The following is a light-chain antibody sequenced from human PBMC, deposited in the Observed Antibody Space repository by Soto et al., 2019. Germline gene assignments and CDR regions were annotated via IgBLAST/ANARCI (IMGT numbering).Light chain of an antibody. Sequence: EVVLTQSPGTLSLSPGEKATLSCRASLSVRSRYLAWYQQKPGQAPRLLIYGSSSRATGIPDRFSGSGSGTDFTLTISSLEPEDFEVYYCQQYYNSPWTFGQGTKVEIK. J-gene: IGKJ1*01. CDR1: LSVRSRY. V-gene: IGKV3-20*01. CDR3: QQYYNSPWT. CDR2: GSS.